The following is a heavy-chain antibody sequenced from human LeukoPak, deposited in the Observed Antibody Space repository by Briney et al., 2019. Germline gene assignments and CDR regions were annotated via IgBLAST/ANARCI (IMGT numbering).Heavy chain of an antibody. J-gene: IGHJ5*02. Sequence: SETLSLTCTVSGGSISSYYWIWIRQPPGKGLEWIGYIYYSGSTNYNPSLKSRVTISVDTSKNQFSLKLSSVTAADTAVYYCARDGPKGLDPWGQGTLVTVSS. CDR1: GGSISSYY. CDR3: ARDGPKGLDP. V-gene: IGHV4-59*01. CDR2: IYYSGST.